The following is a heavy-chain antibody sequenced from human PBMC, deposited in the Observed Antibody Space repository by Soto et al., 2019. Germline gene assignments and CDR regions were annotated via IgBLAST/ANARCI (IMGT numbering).Heavy chain of an antibody. CDR1: GISLSTSGVG. J-gene: IGHJ3*02. CDR2: VYWNDDK. Sequence: SGPTLVNPTQTLALTCTLSGISLSTSGVGLGWIRQTPGKALEWLALVYWNDDKHYSPSLKSRLTITKDTSKNQAILTMTNMDPVDTATYYCARGLATLPVFAFDIWGQGTVVTVSS. D-gene: IGHD1-1*01. CDR3: ARGLATLPVFAFDI. V-gene: IGHV2-5*01.